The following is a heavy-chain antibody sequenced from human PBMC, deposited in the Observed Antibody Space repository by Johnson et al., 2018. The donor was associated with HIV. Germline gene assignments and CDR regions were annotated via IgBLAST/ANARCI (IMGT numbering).Heavy chain of an antibody. CDR2: ISSSGTII. CDR1: GFIFSDYY. CDR3: ARRALHYDVLTDYPVAANAFDI. Sequence: VQLVESGGGLVKAGGSLRLSCAASGFIFSDYYMSWIRQAPGKGLEWVSYISSSGTIIYYVDSVKGRFTISRANAKNSLYLQMNSLTAADTAVYYCARRALHYDVLTDYPVAANAFDIWGQGTMVTVSS. V-gene: IGHV3-11*04. J-gene: IGHJ3*02. D-gene: IGHD3-9*01.